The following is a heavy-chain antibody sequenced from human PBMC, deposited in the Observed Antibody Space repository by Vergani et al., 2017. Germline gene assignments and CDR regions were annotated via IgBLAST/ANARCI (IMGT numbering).Heavy chain of an antibody. CDR3: ARHRGSGGFFPSSYFYGMDV. CDR1: DSSIMTKPY. Sequence: QVQLQESGPGLVKPSETLTLTCDVSDSSIMTKPYWGWFRQSPGKGLEWIGCIHHSGDTHYNSSLMSRVSISIVSSSKFSLSLTSVTAADTAIYYCARHRGSGGFFPSSYFYGMDVWGHGTTVTVSS. J-gene: IGHJ6*02. D-gene: IGHD3-10*01. CDR2: IHHSGDT. V-gene: IGHV4-38-2*01.